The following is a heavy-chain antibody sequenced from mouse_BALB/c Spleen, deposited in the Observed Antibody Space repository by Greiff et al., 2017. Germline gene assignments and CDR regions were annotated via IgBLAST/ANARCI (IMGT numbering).Heavy chain of an antibody. CDR3: ARNYGNYYYAMDY. V-gene: IGHV14-3*02. CDR2: IDPANGNT. CDR1: GFNIKDTY. D-gene: IGHD2-1*01. J-gene: IGHJ4*01. Sequence: EVQLQQSGAELVKPGASVKLSCTASGFNIKDTYMHWVKQRPEQGLEWIGRIDPANGNTKYDPKFQGKATITADTSSNTAYLQLSSLTSEDTAVYYCARNYGNYYYAMDYGGQGTSVTVSS.